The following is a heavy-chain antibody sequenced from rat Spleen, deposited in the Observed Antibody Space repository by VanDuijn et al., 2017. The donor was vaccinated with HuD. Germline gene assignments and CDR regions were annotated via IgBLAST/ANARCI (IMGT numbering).Heavy chain of an antibody. CDR3: TTKGFDY. CDR1: GFIFSDYY. D-gene: IGHD1-11*01. V-gene: IGHV5-25*01. CDR2: ISTGGCNT. Sequence: EVHLVESRGGLAQPGRALKLSCAGSGFIFSDYYMAWVGQAPTTGLEWVASISTGGCNTYYRDSVKGRFTISRDNAKSTLYLQMDSLRSEDTATYYCTTKGFDYWGQGVMVTVSS. J-gene: IGHJ2*01.